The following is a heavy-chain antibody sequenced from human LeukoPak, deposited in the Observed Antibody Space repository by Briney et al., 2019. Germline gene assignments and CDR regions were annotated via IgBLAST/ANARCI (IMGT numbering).Heavy chain of an antibody. V-gene: IGHV4-39*07. Sequence: SETLSLTCTVSGGSISSTNYYWGWIRQPPGKGLEWIGSIDYSGSTYYNPSLKSRVTMSADTSENQFSLKLSSVTAADTAVYYCARVLWYDSSGYYPPGYYYYGMDVWGQGTTVTVSS. J-gene: IGHJ6*02. CDR3: ARVLWYDSSGYYPPGYYYYGMDV. CDR2: IDYSGST. D-gene: IGHD3-22*01. CDR1: GGSISSTNYY.